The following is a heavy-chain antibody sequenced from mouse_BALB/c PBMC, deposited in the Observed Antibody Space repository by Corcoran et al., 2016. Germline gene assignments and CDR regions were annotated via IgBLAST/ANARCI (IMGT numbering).Heavy chain of an antibody. CDR3: AIAYYGNHVAY. D-gene: IGHD2-10*01. CDR1: GFNIKDYY. CDR2: IDPENGNT. V-gene: IGHV14-1*02. J-gene: IGHJ3*01. Sequence: EVQLQQSGAELVRPGALVKLSCKASGFNIKDYYMHWVKQRPEQGLEWIGWIDPENGNTIYDPKFQGKASITADTSSNTAYLQLSSLTSEDTAVYYCAIAYYGNHVAYWGQGTLVTVSA.